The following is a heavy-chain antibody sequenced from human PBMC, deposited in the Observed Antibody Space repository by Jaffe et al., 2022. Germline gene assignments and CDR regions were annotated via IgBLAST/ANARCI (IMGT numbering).Heavy chain of an antibody. D-gene: IGHD5-18*01. CDR3: VRLGVDTAMVTNNFDY. CDR1: GYSFTSYW. CDR2: IYPGDSDT. Sequence: EVQLVQSGAEVKKPGESLKISCKGSGYSFTSYWIGWVRQMPGKGLEWMGIIYPGDSDTRYSPSFQGQVTISADKSISTAYLQWSSLKASDTAMYYCVRLGVDTAMVTNNFDYWGQGTLVTVSS. V-gene: IGHV5-51*03. J-gene: IGHJ4*02.